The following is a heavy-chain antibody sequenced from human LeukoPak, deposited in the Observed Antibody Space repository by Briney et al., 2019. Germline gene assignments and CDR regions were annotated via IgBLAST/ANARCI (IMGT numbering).Heavy chain of an antibody. Sequence: PGGSLRLSCAASGFTFSGSAMHWVRQASGKGLEWVGRIRSKANSYATAYAASVKGRFTISRDDSKNTAYLQMNSLKTEDTAVYYRTRHAAAAPFDYWGQGTLVTVSS. J-gene: IGHJ4*02. D-gene: IGHD6-13*01. CDR1: GFTFSGSA. V-gene: IGHV3-73*01. CDR3: TRHAAAAPFDY. CDR2: IRSKANSYAT.